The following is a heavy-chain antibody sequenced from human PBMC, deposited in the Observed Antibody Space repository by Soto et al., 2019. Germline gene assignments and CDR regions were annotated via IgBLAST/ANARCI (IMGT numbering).Heavy chain of an antibody. D-gene: IGHD3-9*01. CDR2: ISGSGGST. CDR1: GFTFSSYA. Sequence: GGSLRLSCAASGFTFSSYAMSWVRQAPGKGLEWVSAISGSGGSTYYADSVKGRFTISRDNSKNTLYLQMNSLRAEDTAVYYCSKDPGYYDILTGYYGGADYWGQGTLVTVSS. CDR3: SKDPGYYDILTGYYGGADY. V-gene: IGHV3-23*01. J-gene: IGHJ4*02.